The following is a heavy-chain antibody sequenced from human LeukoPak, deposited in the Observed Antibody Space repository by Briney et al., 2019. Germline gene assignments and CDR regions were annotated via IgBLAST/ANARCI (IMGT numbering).Heavy chain of an antibody. CDR3: ARAPTSEQQLHFDY. V-gene: IGHV3-21*01. J-gene: IGHJ4*02. Sequence: KTGGSLRLSCAASGFAFSSYSMNWVRQAPGKGLEWVSSISSSSSYIYYADSVKGRFTISRDNAKNSLYLQMNSLRAEDTAVYYCARAPTSEQQLHFDYWGQGTLVTVSS. D-gene: IGHD6-13*01. CDR2: ISSSSSYI. CDR1: GFAFSSYS.